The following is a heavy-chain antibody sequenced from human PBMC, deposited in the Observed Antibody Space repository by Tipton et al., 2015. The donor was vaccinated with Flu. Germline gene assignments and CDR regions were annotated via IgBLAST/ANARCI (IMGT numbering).Heavy chain of an antibody. CDR1: GYSIASDYY. J-gene: IGHJ4*02. CDR3: ARDRWEYASGFDS. Sequence: TLSLTCSVSGYSIASDYYWGWIRQPPGKGLEWIGSISHTGTTNCNPSLKRRVTISVDTSKNHFSLKLTSVTAADTAVYYCARDRWEYASGFDSWGQGTLVTVSP. V-gene: IGHV4-38-2*02. D-gene: IGHD2-2*01. CDR2: ISHTGTT.